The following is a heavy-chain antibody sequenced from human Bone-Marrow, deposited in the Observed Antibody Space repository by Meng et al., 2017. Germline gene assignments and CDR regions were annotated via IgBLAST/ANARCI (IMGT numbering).Heavy chain of an antibody. Sequence: SCAASGFTFSNAWMSWVRQAPGKGLEWVGRIKSKTDGGTTDYAAPVKGRFTISRDDSKNTLYLQMNSLKTEDTAVYYCTTIIVVVVAANTPNDDYWGQGTLVTVSS. CDR1: GFTFSNAW. V-gene: IGHV3-15*01. D-gene: IGHD2-15*01. CDR3: TTIIVVVVAANTPNDDY. J-gene: IGHJ4*02. CDR2: IKSKTDGGTT.